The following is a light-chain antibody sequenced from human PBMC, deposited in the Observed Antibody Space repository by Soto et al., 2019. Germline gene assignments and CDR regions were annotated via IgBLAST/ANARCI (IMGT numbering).Light chain of an antibody. CDR1: QSVSSN. CDR2: GAS. CDR3: QQYNNWPPYT. J-gene: IGKJ2*01. Sequence: EIVMTQSPATLSVSPGERATLSCRASQSVSSNLAWYQQKPGQAPRLLIYGASTRATCIPDRFSGSGSGTEFTLTIRSLQSEDFAVYYCQQYNNWPPYTFGQGTKLEI. V-gene: IGKV3-15*01.